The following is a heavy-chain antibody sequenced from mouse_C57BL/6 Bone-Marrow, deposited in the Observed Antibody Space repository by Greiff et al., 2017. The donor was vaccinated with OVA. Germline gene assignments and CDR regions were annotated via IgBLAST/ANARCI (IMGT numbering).Heavy chain of an antibody. CDR1: GYTFTDYE. CDR3: TKGIYYDYDDGFDY. CDR2: IDPETGGT. V-gene: IGHV1-15*01. Sequence: VQLQQSGAELVRPGASVTLSCKASGYTFTDYEMHWVKQTPVHGLAWIGAIDPETGGTAYNQKFKGKALLTADKSSSTAYMELRSLTSDDSAVYYCTKGIYYDYDDGFDYWGQGTTLTVSS. J-gene: IGHJ2*01. D-gene: IGHD2-4*01.